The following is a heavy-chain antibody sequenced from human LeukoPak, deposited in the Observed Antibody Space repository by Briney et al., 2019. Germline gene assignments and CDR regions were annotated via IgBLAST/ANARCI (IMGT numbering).Heavy chain of an antibody. D-gene: IGHD1-7*01. CDR2: ISSSGSTI. Sequence: GGSLRLSCAASGFTFSSYSMNWVRQAPGKGLEWVSYISSSGSTIYYADSVKGRFTISRANAKNSLYLQMNSLRAEDTAVYYCASSSPPGGITGSTGDYWGQGTLVTVSS. CDR3: ASSSPPGGITGSTGDY. CDR1: GFTFSSYS. J-gene: IGHJ4*02. V-gene: IGHV3-48*04.